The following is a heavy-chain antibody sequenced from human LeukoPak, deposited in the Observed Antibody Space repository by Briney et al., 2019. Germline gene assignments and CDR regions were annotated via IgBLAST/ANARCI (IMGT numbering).Heavy chain of an antibody. CDR2: ISRSGSTI. D-gene: IGHD3-22*01. CDR1: GFTFSSYE. V-gene: IGHV3-48*03. Sequence: GGSLRLSCAASGFTFSSYEMNWVRQAPGKGLEWVSYISRSGSTIYYADSVKGRFTISRDNAKNSLYLQMNSLRAEDTAVYYCATAHYDSSGYYYDYWGQGTLVTVSS. CDR3: ATAHYDSSGYYYDY. J-gene: IGHJ4*02.